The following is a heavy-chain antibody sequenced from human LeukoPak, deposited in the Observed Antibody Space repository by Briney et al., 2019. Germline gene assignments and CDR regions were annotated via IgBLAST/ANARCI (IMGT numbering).Heavy chain of an antibody. V-gene: IGHV4-59*01. Sequence: PSETLSLTCTVSGGSISSYYWSWIRQPPGKGLEWIGYIYYSGSTNYNPSLKSRVTISVDTSKNQFPLKLSSVTAADTAVYYCARVGDFAEYFQHWGQGTLVTVSS. D-gene: IGHD1-26*01. CDR2: IYYSGST. J-gene: IGHJ1*01. CDR3: ARVGDFAEYFQH. CDR1: GGSISSYY.